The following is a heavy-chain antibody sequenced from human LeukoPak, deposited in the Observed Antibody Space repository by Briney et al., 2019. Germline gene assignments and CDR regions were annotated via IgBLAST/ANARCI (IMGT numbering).Heavy chain of an antibody. Sequence: SVKLSCKASGGTFSSYAISWVRQAPGHELEWMGRIIPILGIANYAQKFQGRVTITTDKSTSTAYMELSSLRSEDTAVYYCARIMTPPSFYFDYWGQGTLVTVSS. CDR2: IIPILGIA. D-gene: IGHD3-16*01. V-gene: IGHV1-69*04. CDR1: GGTFSSYA. J-gene: IGHJ4*02. CDR3: ARIMTPPSFYFDY.